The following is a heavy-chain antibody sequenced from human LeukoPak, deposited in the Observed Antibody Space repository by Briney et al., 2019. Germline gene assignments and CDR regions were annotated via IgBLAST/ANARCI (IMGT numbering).Heavy chain of an antibody. CDR1: GGSFSGYY. V-gene: IGHV4-34*01. CDR3: ARGATVTTMDYYYYYMDV. D-gene: IGHD4-17*01. CDR2: INHSGST. J-gene: IGHJ6*03. Sequence: PSETLSLTCAVYGGSFSGYYWSWIRQPPGKGLEWIGEINHSGSTNYNPSLKSRVTISVDTSKNQFSLKLSSVTAADTAVYYCARGATVTTMDYYYYYMDVWGKGTTVTVSS.